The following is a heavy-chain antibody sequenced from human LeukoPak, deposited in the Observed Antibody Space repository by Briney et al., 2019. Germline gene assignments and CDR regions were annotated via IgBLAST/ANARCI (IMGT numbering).Heavy chain of an antibody. V-gene: IGHV4-38-2*02. Sequence: SETLSLTCTVSGYSISSGYYWGWIRQPPGKGLEWIGSIYHSGSTYYNPALKSRVTISVDTSKNQFSLKLSSVTAADTAVYYSARGSNYGDYAYWGQGTLVTVSS. CDR1: GYSISSGYY. CDR2: IYHSGST. CDR3: ARGSNYGDYAY. D-gene: IGHD4-17*01. J-gene: IGHJ4*02.